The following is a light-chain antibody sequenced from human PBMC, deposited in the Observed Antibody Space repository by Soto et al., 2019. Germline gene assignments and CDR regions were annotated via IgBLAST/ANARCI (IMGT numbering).Light chain of an antibody. CDR2: DAS. CDR3: QQPISFPIT. V-gene: IGKV1-12*01. CDR1: QSVSNW. J-gene: IGKJ5*01. Sequence: IQITPPPSTLSAPVGERDTNTCWASQSVSNWLAWYQQKPGKAPKFLIYDASTLKSGVPSRFSGSGSGTDFTLTIRSLQPEDFATYYCQQPISFPITFGQGTRLENK.